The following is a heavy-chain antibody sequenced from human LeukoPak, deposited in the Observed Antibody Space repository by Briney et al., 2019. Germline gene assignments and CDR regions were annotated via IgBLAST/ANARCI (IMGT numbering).Heavy chain of an antibody. V-gene: IGHV3-23*01. D-gene: IGHD3-22*01. Sequence: GGSLRLSCAASGFTFSSYAMSWVRQAPGKGLEWVSAISGSGASTYYADSVKGRFTISRDNSKNTLYLQMNSLRAEDTAVYYCAKASAMIVVVSKHVDYWGQGNRVTVSS. CDR3: AKASAMIVVVSKHVDY. J-gene: IGHJ4*02. CDR1: GFTFSSYA. CDR2: ISGSGAST.